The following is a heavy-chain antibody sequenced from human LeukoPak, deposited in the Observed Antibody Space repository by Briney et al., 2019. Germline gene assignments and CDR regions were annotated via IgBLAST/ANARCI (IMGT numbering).Heavy chain of an antibody. D-gene: IGHD4-17*01. CDR3: ARGYDYGDYVGDFDY. CDR2: ITTYNGNT. CDR1: GYTFTSYP. J-gene: IGHJ4*02. V-gene: IGHV1-18*01. Sequence: GASVKVSCKASGYTFTSYPISWVRQAPGQGLEWMGGITTYNGNTKYAQKLQGRVTMTTDTSTSTVYMDLRGLRSDDTAVYYCARGYDYGDYVGDFDYWGQGTLVTVSS.